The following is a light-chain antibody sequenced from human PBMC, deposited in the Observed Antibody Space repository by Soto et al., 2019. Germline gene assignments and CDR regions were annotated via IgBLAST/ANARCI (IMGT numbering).Light chain of an antibody. Sequence: QSALTQPASVSGSPGQSITMSCTGTSSDVGGYTFVSWYQQYPDKAPKLLIYDVSNRPAGISDRFSGSKSGNAASLTISGLQAEDEADYFCSSYTSDTTVVFGGVTKLTVL. CDR3: SSYTSDTTVV. CDR2: DVS. J-gene: IGLJ2*01. V-gene: IGLV2-14*03. CDR1: SSDVGGYTF.